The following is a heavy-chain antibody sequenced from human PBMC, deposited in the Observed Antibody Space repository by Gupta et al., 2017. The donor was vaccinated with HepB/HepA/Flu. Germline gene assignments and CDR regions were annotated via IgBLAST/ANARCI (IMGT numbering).Heavy chain of an antibody. J-gene: IGHJ4*02. D-gene: IGHD3-22*01. V-gene: IGHV3-30-3*01. CDR2: ISFDANHK. CDR3: VRDPLITTPRAYYFDY. Sequence: QVQLVESGGGVVQPGRSLRLSCTVSGFTFSRYALHWVRQAPGKGLEWLAVISFDANHKYYADSVKGRFTISRDNSENTLYLQMNRLTPDDTAVYSGVRDPLITTPRAYYFDYWGQGTLVTVSS. CDR1: GFTFSRYA.